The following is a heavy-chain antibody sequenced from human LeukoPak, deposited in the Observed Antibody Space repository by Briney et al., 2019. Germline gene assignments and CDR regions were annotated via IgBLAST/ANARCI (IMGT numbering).Heavy chain of an antibody. CDR3: AKKTPGTYPFDY. D-gene: IGHD6-13*01. J-gene: IGHJ4*02. CDR1: GFTFSSSA. CDR2: SGTAGDT. Sequence: GGSLRLSCAASGFTFSSSAMNWVRQVPGKGLEWVSASGTAGDTYYADSVKGRFTISRDDSKNTLYLQMTSMRAEDTAVYYCAKKTPGTYPFDYWGQGTLVTVSP. V-gene: IGHV3-23*01.